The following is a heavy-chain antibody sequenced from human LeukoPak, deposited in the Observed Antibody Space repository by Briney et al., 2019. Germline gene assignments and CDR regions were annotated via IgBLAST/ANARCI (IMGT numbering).Heavy chain of an antibody. CDR1: GLTFSSYG. CDR2: ILNDGIRK. J-gene: IGHJ4*02. CDR3: AKDLDSSGDSY. Sequence: GSLRLSCAASGLTFSSYGMHWVRQAPGKGLEWVAVILNDGIRKYYAESVKGRFTISRDNSKNTLYLQMNSLRVEDMAVYYCAKDLDSSGDSYWGQGTLVSVSS. V-gene: IGHV3-30*18. D-gene: IGHD3-22*01.